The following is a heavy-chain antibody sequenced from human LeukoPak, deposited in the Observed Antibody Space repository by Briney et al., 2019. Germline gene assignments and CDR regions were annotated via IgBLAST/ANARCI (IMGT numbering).Heavy chain of an antibody. CDR3: ARVGFTSFDY. J-gene: IGHJ4*02. Sequence: SETLSLTCTVSGYSISSGYYWGWIRLPPGKGLEWIGSIYHSGSTYYNPSLKSRVTISVDTSKNQFSLKLSSVTAADTAVYYCARVGFTSFDYWGQGTLVTVSS. D-gene: IGHD1-26*01. CDR2: IYHSGST. CDR1: GYSISSGYY. V-gene: IGHV4-38-2*02.